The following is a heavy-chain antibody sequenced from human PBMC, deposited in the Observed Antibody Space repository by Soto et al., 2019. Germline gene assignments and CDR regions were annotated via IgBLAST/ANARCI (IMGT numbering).Heavy chain of an antibody. CDR1: GFTFDNYG. CDR3: AKDLDVVVVVNATRGLDV. Sequence: QVQLVESGGGVVQPGRSLRLSCAASGFTFDNYGLHWVRQAPGKGLEWVAVISYDGSKKFYADSVTGRFTISRENSKNTVYLQMNTLRVEDTAVYYCAKDLDVVVVVNATRGLDVWGQGTPVTGSS. D-gene: IGHD2-15*01. CDR2: ISYDGSKK. J-gene: IGHJ6*02. V-gene: IGHV3-30*18.